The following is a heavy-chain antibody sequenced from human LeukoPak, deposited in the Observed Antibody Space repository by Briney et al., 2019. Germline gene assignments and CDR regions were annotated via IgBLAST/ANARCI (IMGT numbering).Heavy chain of an antibody. D-gene: IGHD6-19*01. V-gene: IGHV3-53*01. CDR3: ARYTHSSGFDY. CDR1: GLIVSSNY. Sequence: GGSLRLSCAASGLIVSSNYMSWVRQTPGKGLEWVSVIYSGGSTYYADSVKGRFTISRDNSKNTLYLQMNSLRAEDTAVYYCARYTHSSGFDYWGQGTLVTVSS. J-gene: IGHJ4*02. CDR2: IYSGGST.